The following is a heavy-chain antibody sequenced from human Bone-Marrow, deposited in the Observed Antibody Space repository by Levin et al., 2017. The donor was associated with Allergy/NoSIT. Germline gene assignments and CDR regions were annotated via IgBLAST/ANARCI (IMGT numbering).Heavy chain of an antibody. V-gene: IGHV3-7*01. CDR1: GFTFSDYW. D-gene: IGHD6-19*01. CDR2: IKKDGSEK. J-gene: IGHJ4*02. Sequence: GASVKVSCAASGFTFSDYWMNWVRQAPGKGLEWVATIKKDGSEKQYMDSAEGRFTISRDNAKNSLYLQMNSLRAEDTAVYYCVRNMGWYRGDYWGPGTLVTVSS. CDR3: VRNMGWYRGDY.